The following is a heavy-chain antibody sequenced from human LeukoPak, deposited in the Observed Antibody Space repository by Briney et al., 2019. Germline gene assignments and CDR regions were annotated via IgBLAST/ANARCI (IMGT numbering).Heavy chain of an antibody. J-gene: IGHJ5*02. Sequence: GGSLRLSCAASGFTFSSYAMSWVRQAPGKGLEWVSAISGSGGSTYYADSVKGRFTISRDNSKNTLYLQMNSLRAEDTAVYYCAKALLIGCSGGSCYEGWFDPWGQGTLVTVSS. CDR3: AKALLIGCSGGSCYEGWFDP. CDR1: GFTFSSYA. CDR2: ISGSGGST. V-gene: IGHV3-23*01. D-gene: IGHD2-15*01.